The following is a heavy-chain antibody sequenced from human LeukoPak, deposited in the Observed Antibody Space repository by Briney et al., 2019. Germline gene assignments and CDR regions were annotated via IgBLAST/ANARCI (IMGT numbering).Heavy chain of an antibody. Sequence: GGSLRLSCAASGLTFNNYGMHWVRQAPGKGLEWVAVMSYDGSNRYYADSVKSRFTISRDNSKNTLFLQMDSLRSDDTAVYYCARGPATVIHDNWFDPWGQGTLVTVSS. CDR1: GLTFNNYG. V-gene: IGHV3-30*03. J-gene: IGHJ5*02. CDR3: ARGPATVIHDNWFDP. D-gene: IGHD4-17*01. CDR2: MSYDGSNR.